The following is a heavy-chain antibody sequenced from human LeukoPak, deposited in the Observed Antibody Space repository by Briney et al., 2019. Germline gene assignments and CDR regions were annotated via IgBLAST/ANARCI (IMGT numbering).Heavy chain of an antibody. Sequence: GGYLRLSCAASGFTFSSNWMSWVRQDPGKGLEWVANIKTDGSAGYYVDSVKGRFTISRDNANNSLYLEMNSLGAEDTAVYFCVKSKEWGQGTLVTVSS. V-gene: IGHV3-7*01. J-gene: IGHJ4*02. CDR2: IKTDGSAG. CDR3: VKSKE. D-gene: IGHD5/OR15-5a*01. CDR1: GFTFSSNW.